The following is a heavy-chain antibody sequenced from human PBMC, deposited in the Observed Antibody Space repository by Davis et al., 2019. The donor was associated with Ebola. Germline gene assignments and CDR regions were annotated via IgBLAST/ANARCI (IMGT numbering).Heavy chain of an antibody. J-gene: IGHJ4*02. Sequence: SETLSLTCAVSGGSISSSNWWSWVRQPPGKGLEWIGEIYHSESTNYNPSLKSRVTISVDKSKNQFSLKLSSVTAADTAVYYCAGHNAYPLEWAPVYDYWGQGILVTASS. CDR1: GGSISSSNW. D-gene: IGHD3-3*01. CDR2: IYHSEST. V-gene: IGHV4-4*02. CDR3: AGHNAYPLEWAPVYDY.